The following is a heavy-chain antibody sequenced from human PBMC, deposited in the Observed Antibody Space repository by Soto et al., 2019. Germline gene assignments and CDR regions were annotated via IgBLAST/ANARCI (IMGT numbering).Heavy chain of an antibody. J-gene: IGHJ4*02. CDR2: IYSGGST. CDR1: GFTVSSNY. Sequence: EVQLVESGGGLIQPGGSLRLSCAASGFTVSSNYMSWVRQARGEGLEWVSDIYSGGSTYYADSVNGRFTISRDNSKNTLYLQMNSLRAEDTAVYYCARDPRGYYGSGSGWGQGTLVPVSS. D-gene: IGHD3-10*01. CDR3: ARDPRGYYGSGSG. V-gene: IGHV3-53*01.